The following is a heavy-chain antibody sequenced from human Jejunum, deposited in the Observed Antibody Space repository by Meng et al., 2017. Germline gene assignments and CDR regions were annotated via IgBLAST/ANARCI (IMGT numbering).Heavy chain of an antibody. J-gene: IGHJ3*02. D-gene: IGHD3-10*01. CDR2: ISGSGGST. V-gene: IGHV3-23*01. CDR1: GFTFSSYA. CDR3: AKALWFGELFGNDAFDI. Sequence: GESLKISCAASGFTFSSYAMSWVRQAPGKGLEWVSAISGSGGSTYYADSVKGRFTIFRDNSKNTLYLQMNSLRAEDTAVYYCAKALWFGELFGNDAFDIWGQGTMVTVSS.